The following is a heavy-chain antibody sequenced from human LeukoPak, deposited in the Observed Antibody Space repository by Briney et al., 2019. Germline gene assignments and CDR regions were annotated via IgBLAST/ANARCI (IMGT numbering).Heavy chain of an antibody. Sequence: PGGSLRLSCAASGFTFSSYAMSWVRQAPGKGLEWVSAISGSGGSTYYADSVKGRFTISRDNSKNTLYLQMNSLRPEDTAVYYCARRWLSTFDVWGQGTMVTVSS. CDR2: ISGSGGST. CDR3: ARRWLSTFDV. V-gene: IGHV3-23*01. CDR1: GFTFSSYA. D-gene: IGHD6-19*01. J-gene: IGHJ3*01.